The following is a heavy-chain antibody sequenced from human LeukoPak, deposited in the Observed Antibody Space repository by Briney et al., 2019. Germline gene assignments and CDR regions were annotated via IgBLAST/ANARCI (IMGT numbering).Heavy chain of an antibody. Sequence: GASVKVSCKASGYIFTNYALHWVRQAPGQRLEWMGWTNGATGNTRFSQDFQGRLTITMDTSARTGYMELSSLRSEDTAVYYCARSPGGNARTWLDYWGRGTLVIVSS. CDR1: GYIFTNYA. CDR2: TNGATGNT. J-gene: IGHJ4*02. V-gene: IGHV1-3*02. CDR3: ARSPGGNARTWLDY. D-gene: IGHD4-23*01.